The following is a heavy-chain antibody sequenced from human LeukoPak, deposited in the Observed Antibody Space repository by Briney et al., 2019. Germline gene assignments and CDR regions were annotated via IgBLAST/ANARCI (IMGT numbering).Heavy chain of an antibody. Sequence: SETLSLTCTVSGGSISSYYWSWIRQPPGKGLEWIGYIYYSGSTNYNPSLKSRVTISVDTSKNQFSLKLSSVAAADTAVYYCALHPRYGDYVDYWGQGTLVTVSS. D-gene: IGHD4-17*01. J-gene: IGHJ4*02. CDR1: GGSISSYY. CDR2: IYYSGST. V-gene: IGHV4-59*01. CDR3: ALHPRYGDYVDY.